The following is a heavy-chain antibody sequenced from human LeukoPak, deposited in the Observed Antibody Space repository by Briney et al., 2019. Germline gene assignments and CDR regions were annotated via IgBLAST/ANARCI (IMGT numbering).Heavy chain of an antibody. Sequence: PSETLSLTCTVSGGSISSGGYYWSWIRQHPGKGLEWIGYIYYSGSTYYNPSLKSRVTISVDTSKNQFSLKLSSVTAADTAVYYCARYRPGYYFDYWGQGTLVTVSS. CDR1: GGSISSGGYY. CDR3: ARYRPGYYFDY. V-gene: IGHV4-31*03. CDR2: IYYSGST. J-gene: IGHJ4*02. D-gene: IGHD1-1*01.